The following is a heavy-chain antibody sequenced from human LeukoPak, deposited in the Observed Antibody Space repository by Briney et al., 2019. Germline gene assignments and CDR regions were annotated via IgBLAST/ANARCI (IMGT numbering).Heavy chain of an antibody. D-gene: IGHD2-8*01. CDR2: IYPGGSDT. Sequence: GESLKISCKGSGYSFTSYWIGWVRQMPGKGLEWMGIIYPGGSDTRYSPSFQGQVTISADKSISTAYLQWSSLKASDTAMYYCARAAYCTNGVCKGVFDYWGQGTLVTVSS. CDR3: ARAAYCTNGVCKGVFDY. V-gene: IGHV5-51*01. CDR1: GYSFTSYW. J-gene: IGHJ4*02.